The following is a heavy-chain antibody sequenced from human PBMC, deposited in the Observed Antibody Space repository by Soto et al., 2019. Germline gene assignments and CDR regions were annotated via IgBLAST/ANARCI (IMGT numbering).Heavy chain of an antibody. CDR2: IVVGSGNT. CDR3: AADGYYESSGYYPWDAFDI. V-gene: IGHV1-58*01. D-gene: IGHD3-22*01. CDR1: GFAFSSSS. J-gene: IGHJ3*02. Sequence: ASVKVSCKASGFAFSSSSVQWVLQARGQRLEWIGWIVVGSGNTNYAQKFQERVTITRDMSTSTVYMELSSLRSEDTAVYYCAADGYYESSGYYPWDAFDIWGQGTMVTVSS.